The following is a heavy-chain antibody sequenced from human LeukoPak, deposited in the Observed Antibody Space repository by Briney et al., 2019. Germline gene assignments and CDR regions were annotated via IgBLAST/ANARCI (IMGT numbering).Heavy chain of an antibody. CDR1: GFMFSNYW. D-gene: IGHD1-20*01. CDR3: GRWGITAALDR. CDR2: IRPDGNDK. Sequence: GGSLRLYCTASGFMFSNYWMSWVRQAPGPGQESVANIRPDGNDKYYVESVRGRFTISRDNAQNSLYLQLSSLRGDDSGVYYCGRWGITAALDRWGQGTLVTGSS. J-gene: IGHJ5*02. V-gene: IGHV3-7*01.